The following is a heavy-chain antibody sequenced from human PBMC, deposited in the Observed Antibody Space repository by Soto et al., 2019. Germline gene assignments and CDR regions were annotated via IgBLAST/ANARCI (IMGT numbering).Heavy chain of an antibody. CDR1: GFTFSSYG. CDR3: AKTRGKWLSQTSGFDY. J-gene: IGHJ4*02. Sequence: QVQLVESGGGVVQPGRSLRLSCAASGFTFSSYGMHWVRQAPGKGLGWVAVISYDGSNKYYADSVKGRFTISRDNSKNTLYLQMNSLRAEDTAVYYCAKTRGKWLSQTSGFDYWGQGTLVTVSS. CDR2: ISYDGSNK. D-gene: IGHD3-22*01. V-gene: IGHV3-30*18.